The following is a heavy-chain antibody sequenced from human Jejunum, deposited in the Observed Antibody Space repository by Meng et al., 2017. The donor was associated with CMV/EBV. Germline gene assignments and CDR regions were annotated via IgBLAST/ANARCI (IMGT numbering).Heavy chain of an antibody. J-gene: IGHJ4*02. CDR2: MYRSGTT. CDR3: ARGSGGMTAFDS. CDR1: GYYINNGDYD. V-gene: IGHV4-31*03. D-gene: IGHD3-10*01. Sequence: CTVSGYYINNGDYDWSWIRQHPGKGLEWIGYMYRSGTTYHNPSLRGRVVISIDTSKNQFSLNVNSMTAADTAVYYCARGSGGMTAFDSWGQGTLVTVSS.